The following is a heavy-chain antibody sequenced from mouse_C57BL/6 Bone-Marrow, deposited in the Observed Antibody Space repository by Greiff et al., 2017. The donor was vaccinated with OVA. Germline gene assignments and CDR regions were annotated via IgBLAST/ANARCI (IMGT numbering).Heavy chain of an antibody. CDR3: DSLTFYAMAY. D-gene: IGHD1-3*01. Sequence: VQLQESGPGLVAPSQRLSITCTVSGFSLTSYGVDWVRQSPGKGLEWLGVIWGVGSTNYNSALKSRLSISKDNSKSQVFLKMNSLQTDDTAMYYCDSLTFYAMAYWGQGTSVTVST. J-gene: IGHJ4*01. V-gene: IGHV2-6*01. CDR2: IWGVGST. CDR1: GFSLTSYG.